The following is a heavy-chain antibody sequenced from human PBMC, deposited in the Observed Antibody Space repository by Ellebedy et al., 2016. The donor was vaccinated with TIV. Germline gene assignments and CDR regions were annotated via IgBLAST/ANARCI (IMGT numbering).Heavy chain of an antibody. CDR1: GFSFNAYG. J-gene: IGHJ4*02. CDR2: ISDNSNYI. CDR3: ARDLHFAFDY. V-gene: IGHV3-21*01. Sequence: GESLKISCAASGFSFNAYGMNWVRPAPGRGLEYVSSISDNSNYIYYADSVKGRFTISRDNARNSLYLQMNSLRAEDTAVYYCARDLHFAFDYWGRGTLVTVSS.